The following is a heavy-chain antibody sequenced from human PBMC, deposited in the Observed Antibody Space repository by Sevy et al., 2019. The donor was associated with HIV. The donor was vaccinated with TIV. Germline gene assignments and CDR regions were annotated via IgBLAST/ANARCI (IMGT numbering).Heavy chain of an antibody. CDR3: AKVGGGSSWAFNYLEY. D-gene: IGHD3-16*01. V-gene: IGHV3-30*18. Sequence: GGSLRLSCVGSGFAFRKFGMHWVRQAPGKGLELLSAVSYDGRNTDYSDFLKGRFTISRDNSKNNLYLDINSVRVEDTSVYFCAKVGGGSSWAFNYLEYWGRGTLVTVSS. J-gene: IGHJ4*02. CDR1: GFAFRKFG. CDR2: VSYDGRNT.